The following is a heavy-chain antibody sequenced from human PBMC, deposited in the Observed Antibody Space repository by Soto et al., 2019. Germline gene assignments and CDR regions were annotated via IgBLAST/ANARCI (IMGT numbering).Heavy chain of an antibody. CDR3: ETIELGSSSEIPIDY. CDR2: IIPILGIA. V-gene: IGHV1-69*02. CDR1: GVTFSSYT. D-gene: IGHD6-6*01. J-gene: IGHJ4*02. Sequence: SLKFSCKASGVTFSSYTISWVRQAPGQGLEWMGRIIPILGIANYAQKFQGRVTITADKSTSTAYMELSSLRSEDTAVYYCETIELGSSSEIPIDYWGQGTLVTVSS.